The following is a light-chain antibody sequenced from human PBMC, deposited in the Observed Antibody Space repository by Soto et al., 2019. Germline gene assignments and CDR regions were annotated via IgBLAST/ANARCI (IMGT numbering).Light chain of an antibody. V-gene: IGKV3-15*01. CDR2: GAS. Sequence: EIVMTQSPATLSVSPGERATLSCRASQSVSSNLAWYQQKPGQAPRLLIYGASTRATGIPARFSGSGSGTEFTLTISSLQSEDFAVYYCHQYGILPRTFGQGTKVDIK. CDR1: QSVSSN. CDR3: HQYGILPRT. J-gene: IGKJ1*01.